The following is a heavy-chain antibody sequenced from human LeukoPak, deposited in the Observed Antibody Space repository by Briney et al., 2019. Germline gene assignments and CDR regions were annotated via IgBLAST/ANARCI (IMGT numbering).Heavy chain of an antibody. Sequence: SETLSLTCTVSGGSISSGGVYWNWIRQPPGQGLEWIGYIYHSGSTYYNPSLKSRLTISVDRSKNQFSLNLSSVTAADTAVYYCARVSYYGGYSYGPLDYWGQGNMVTDSS. CDR1: GGSISSGGVY. V-gene: IGHV4-30-2*01. J-gene: IGHJ4*02. CDR3: ARVSYYGGYSYGPLDY. CDR2: IYHSGST. D-gene: IGHD5-18*01.